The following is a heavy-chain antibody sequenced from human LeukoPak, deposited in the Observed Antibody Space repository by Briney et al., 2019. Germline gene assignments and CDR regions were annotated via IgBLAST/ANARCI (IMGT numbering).Heavy chain of an antibody. CDR3: ARGYGSGSSHIDY. CDR1: GFTFSSYG. V-gene: IGHV3-30*02. CDR2: IRYDGSNK. Sequence: GGSLRLSCAASGFTFSSYGMHWVRQAPGKGLEWVAFIRYDGSNKYYADSVKGRFTISRDNARNSLYLQMNSLRAEDTAVYYCARGYGSGSSHIDYWGQGTLVTVSS. J-gene: IGHJ4*02. D-gene: IGHD3-10*01.